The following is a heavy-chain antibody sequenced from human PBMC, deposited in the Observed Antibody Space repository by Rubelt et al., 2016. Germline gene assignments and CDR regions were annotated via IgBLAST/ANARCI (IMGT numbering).Heavy chain of an antibody. CDR2: ISAYNGNT. CDR1: GYTFTSYG. V-gene: IGHV1-18*01. CDR3: AKDTRYSSSSGFDY. Sequence: QVQLVQSGAEVKKPGASVKVSCKASGYTFTSYGISWVRQAPGQGLEWMGWISAYNGNTNYAQKLRGRLTRTTDTSTSTAYWVLRRLRSADTAVYYGAKDTRYSSSSGFDYWGQGTLVTVSS. D-gene: IGHD6-13*01. J-gene: IGHJ4*02.